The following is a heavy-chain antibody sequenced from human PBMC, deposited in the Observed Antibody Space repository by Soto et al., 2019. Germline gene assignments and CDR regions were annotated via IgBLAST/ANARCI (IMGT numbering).Heavy chain of an antibody. CDR3: ARRPGSGRSVDY. D-gene: IGHD3-10*01. V-gene: IGHV3-72*01. CDR1: GFTFSDHY. CDR2: IRDKANSYTT. Sequence: EVQLVESEGGLVQPGGSLRLSCAASGFTFSDHYMDWVRQAPGKGLEWVGLIRDKANSYTTEYAASVRGRFTISGDESKNSVYLQMNSLKTEDTAVYYCARRPGSGRSVDYWGQGTLVTVSS. J-gene: IGHJ4*02.